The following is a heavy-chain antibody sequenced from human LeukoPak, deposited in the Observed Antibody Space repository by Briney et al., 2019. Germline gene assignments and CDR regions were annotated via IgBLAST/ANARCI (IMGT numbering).Heavy chain of an antibody. Sequence: PGGSLRLSCAASGFSFSAYTMNWVRQVPGKGLEWVSSISSSSSYIYHRDSVEGRFIISRDNAKNSLYLQMNSLRPEDTALYYCATHSSDWQTVDLWGQGTQVTVCS. D-gene: IGHD6-19*01. J-gene: IGHJ5*02. CDR2: ISSSSSYI. CDR1: GFSFSAYT. CDR3: ATHSSDWQTVDL. V-gene: IGHV3-21*01.